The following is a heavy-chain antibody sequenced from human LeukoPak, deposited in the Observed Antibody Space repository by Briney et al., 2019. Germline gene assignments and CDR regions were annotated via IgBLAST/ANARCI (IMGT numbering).Heavy chain of an antibody. V-gene: IGHV4-34*01. CDR1: GGSFSGYY. Sequence: TSETLSLTCAVYGGSFSGYYWSWIRQPPGKGLEWIGEINHSGSTNYNPSLKSRVTISVDTSKNQFSLKLSSVTAADTAVYYCARGPTIAARTFDYWGQGTLVTVSS. CDR3: ARGPTIAARTFDY. J-gene: IGHJ4*02. CDR2: INHSGST. D-gene: IGHD6-6*01.